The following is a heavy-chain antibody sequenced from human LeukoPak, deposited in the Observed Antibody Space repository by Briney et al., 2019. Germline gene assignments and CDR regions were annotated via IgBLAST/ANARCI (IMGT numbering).Heavy chain of an antibody. CDR2: INPNSGGT. CDR1: GYTSTGYY. J-gene: IGHJ4*02. D-gene: IGHD3-16*01. CDR3: ARPRMEGGLDGY. Sequence: ASVKVSCKASGYTSTGYYMHWVRQAPGQGLEWMGWINPNSGGTNYAQKFLGRVTMTSDTSISTAHMELSRLRSDDTAVYYCARPRMEGGLDGYWGQGTLVTVSS. V-gene: IGHV1-2*02.